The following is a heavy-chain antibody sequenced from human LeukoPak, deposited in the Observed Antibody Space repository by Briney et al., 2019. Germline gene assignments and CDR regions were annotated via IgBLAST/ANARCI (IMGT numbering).Heavy chain of an antibody. CDR2: ISGSGGST. D-gene: IGHD6-13*01. V-gene: IGHV3-23*01. CDR3: AKDRGSSSWFYDAFDI. J-gene: IGHJ3*02. Sequence: GGSLRLSCAASGFTFSSYAMSWVRQAPGKGLEWVSAISGSGGSTYYADSVKGRFTISRDNSKNTLYLQMNSLRAEDTAVYYCAKDRGSSSWFYDAFDIWGQGTMVTVSS. CDR1: GFTFSSYA.